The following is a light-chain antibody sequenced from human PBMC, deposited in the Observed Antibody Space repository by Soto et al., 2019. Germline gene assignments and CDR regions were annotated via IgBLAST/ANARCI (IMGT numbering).Light chain of an antibody. CDR3: CSYAGSSTYV. CDR1: SSDVGSYNL. J-gene: IGLJ1*01. V-gene: IGLV2-23*01. Sequence: SARTKPASVSGSPGQSITISCTGTSSDVGSYNLVSWYQQHPGKAPKLVIYEGSKRPSGVSNRFSGSKSGNTASLTISGLQAEDEADYYCCSYAGSSTYVFGTGTKVSVL. CDR2: EGS.